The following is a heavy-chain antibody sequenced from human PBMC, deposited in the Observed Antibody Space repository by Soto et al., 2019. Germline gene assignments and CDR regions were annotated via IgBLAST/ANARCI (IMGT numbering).Heavy chain of an antibody. CDR3: ASSAAGTFFDY. CDR1: GGSISSYY. Sequence: PSETLSLTCTVSGGSISSYYWSWIRQPPGKGLEWIGYIYYSGSTNYNPSLKSRVTISVDTSKNQFSLKLSSVTAADTAVYYCASSAAGTFFDYWGQGTLVTVSS. J-gene: IGHJ4*02. D-gene: IGHD6-13*01. V-gene: IGHV4-59*08. CDR2: IYYSGST.